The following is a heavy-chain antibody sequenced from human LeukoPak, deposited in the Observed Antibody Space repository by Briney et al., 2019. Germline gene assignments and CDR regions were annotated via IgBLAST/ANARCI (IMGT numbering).Heavy chain of an antibody. D-gene: IGHD3-10*01. CDR3: ARESGSGYYGSGSYWNYGMDV. V-gene: IGHV3-21*01. CDR2: ISSSSSYI. J-gene: IGHJ6*02. CDR1: GFTFSSYS. Sequence: GGSLRLSCAASGFTFSSYSMNWVRQAPGKGLEWVSSISSSSSYIYYADSVKGRFTISRDNAKNSLYLQMNSLRAEDTAVYYCARESGSGYYGSGSYWNYGMDVWGQGTTVTVSS.